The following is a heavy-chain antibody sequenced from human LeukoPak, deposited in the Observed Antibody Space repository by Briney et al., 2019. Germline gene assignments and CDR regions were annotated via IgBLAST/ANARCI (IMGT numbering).Heavy chain of an antibody. CDR1: GFTFSDYA. D-gene: IGHD3-10*01. V-gene: IGHV3-73*01. Sequence: PGGSLKLSCAASGFTFSDYAIHWVRQASGQGLEWVGRIRSKVNNYATAYAASVEGSFTISRDDSKNTAYLQMNSLKTEDTAVYYCARDRTERHYYGSGSYYGRRGWFDPWGQGTLVTVSS. J-gene: IGHJ5*02. CDR3: ARDRTERHYYGSGSYYGRRGWFDP. CDR2: IRSKVNNYAT.